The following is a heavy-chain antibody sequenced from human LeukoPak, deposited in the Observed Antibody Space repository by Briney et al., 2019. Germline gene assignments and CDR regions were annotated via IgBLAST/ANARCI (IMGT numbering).Heavy chain of an antibody. V-gene: IGHV6-1*03. CDR3: SKAREGGLDFDL. J-gene: IGHJ2*01. D-gene: IGHD1-26*01. CDR2: TYYRSKWSN. Sequence: SQTLSLTCAISGDSVSSNSAAWNWIRQSPSRGLEWLGRTYYRSKWSNDYAGSVKSWIIINPDTSKNQFSLQLNSVTPEDTAVYYLSKAREGGLDFDLLGRGTLVTVSS. CDR1: GDSVSSNSAA.